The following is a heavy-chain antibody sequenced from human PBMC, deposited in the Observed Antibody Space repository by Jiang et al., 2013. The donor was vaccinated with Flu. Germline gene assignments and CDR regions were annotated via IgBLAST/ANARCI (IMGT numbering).Heavy chain of an antibody. CDR1: GYSFTSYW. J-gene: IGHJ4*02. CDR2: IYPGDSDT. V-gene: IGHV5-51*01. D-gene: IGHD2-15*01. CDR3: ARRCTSGSGGSCYNY. Sequence: GAEVKKPGESLNDLRVRGSGYSFTSYWIGWVRQMPGKGLEWMGIIYPGDSDTRYNPSFQGQVTISADKSISTAYLQWNSLKASDTAMYYCARRCTSGSGGSCYNYWGQGTLVTVSS.